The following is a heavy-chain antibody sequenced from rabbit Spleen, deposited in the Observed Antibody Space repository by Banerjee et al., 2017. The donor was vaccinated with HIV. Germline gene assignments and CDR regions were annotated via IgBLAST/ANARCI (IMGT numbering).Heavy chain of an antibody. V-gene: IGHV1S40*01. CDR3: GRSSVAGYAGYAYGSNL. D-gene: IGHD6-1*01. CDR1: GFSFSTSDC. CDR2: IYTGGSGGI. J-gene: IGHJ4*01. Sequence: QSLEESGGDLVKPGASLTLTCTASGFSFSTSDCMSWVRQAPGKGLEWIGCIYTGGSGGIYYASWAQGRFTISKTSATTMTLQMTSLTATDTATYFCGRSSVAGYAGYAYGSNLWGPGTLVTVS.